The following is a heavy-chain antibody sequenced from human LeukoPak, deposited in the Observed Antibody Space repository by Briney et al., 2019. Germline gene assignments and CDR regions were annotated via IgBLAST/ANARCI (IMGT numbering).Heavy chain of an antibody. J-gene: IGHJ6*03. D-gene: IGHD2-2*01. Sequence: PSETLSLTCAVYGVSFSGYYWSWIRQPPGKGLEWIGEINHSGSTNYNPSLKSRVTISVDTSKNQFSLKLSSVTAADTAVYYCARAPRPIYCSSTSCSAKPYYYYYMDVWGKGTTVTVSS. CDR1: GVSFSGYY. V-gene: IGHV4-34*01. CDR2: INHSGST. CDR3: ARAPRPIYCSSTSCSAKPYYYYYMDV.